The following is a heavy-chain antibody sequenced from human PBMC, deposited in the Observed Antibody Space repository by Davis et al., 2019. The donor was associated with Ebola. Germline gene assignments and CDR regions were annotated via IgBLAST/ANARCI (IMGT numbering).Heavy chain of an antibody. CDR2: INHSGST. Sequence: PSETLSLTCAVYGGSFSGYYWSWIRQPPGKGLEWIGEINHSGSTNYNPSLKSRVTISVDTSKNQFSLKLSSVTAADTAVYYCAREVECHYCSGPPHYYFDYWGQGTLVTVSS. CDR3: AREVECHYCSGPPHYYFDY. CDR1: GGSFSGYY. D-gene: IGHD2-15*01. J-gene: IGHJ4*02. V-gene: IGHV4-34*01.